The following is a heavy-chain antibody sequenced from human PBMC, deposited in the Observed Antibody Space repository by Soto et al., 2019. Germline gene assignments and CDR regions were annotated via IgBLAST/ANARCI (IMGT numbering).Heavy chain of an antibody. V-gene: IGHV4-30-2*01. J-gene: IGHJ4*02. CDR1: GDSISIVGYS. Sequence: QLQLQESGSGLVKPSQTLSLTCDVSGDSISIVGYSWNWLRQPPGKGLQWIGYSYHGGSTYYNTSVKSRVIIAVDTTKSHFSLNLTSVTAADTAVYYCARESRLGPRFFDNWGQGILVTFSS. CDR3: ARESRLGPRFFDN. D-gene: IGHD2-2*01. CDR2: SYHGGST.